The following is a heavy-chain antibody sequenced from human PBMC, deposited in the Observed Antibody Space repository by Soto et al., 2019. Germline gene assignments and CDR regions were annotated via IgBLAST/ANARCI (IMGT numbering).Heavy chain of an antibody. J-gene: IGHJ4*02. D-gene: IGHD3-16*02. CDR1: GFTFSSYS. CDR2: ISSSSSTI. Sequence: EVQLVESGGGLVQPGGSLRLSCAASGFTFSSYSMNWVRQAPGKGLEWVSCISSSSSTIYDADSVKGRFTISRDNATNALYLQMNSRRAEDTAVYYWARDFEAFGGVIAIPDRYWGQGTLVTVSS. V-gene: IGHV3-48*01. CDR3: ARDFEAFGGVIAIPDRY.